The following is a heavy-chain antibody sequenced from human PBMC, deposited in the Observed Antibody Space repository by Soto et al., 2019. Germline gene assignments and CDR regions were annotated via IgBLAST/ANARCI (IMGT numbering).Heavy chain of an antibody. Sequence: SETLSLTCTVSGGSISSSSYYWGWIRQPPGKGLEWIGYIYYSGSTYYNPSLKSRVTISVDTSKNQFSLKLSSVTAADTAVYYCARDRYSSSARYYFDYWGQATLVTVSS. CDR2: IYYSGST. J-gene: IGHJ4*02. CDR1: GGSISSSSYY. D-gene: IGHD6-13*01. CDR3: ARDRYSSSARYYFDY. V-gene: IGHV4-31*03.